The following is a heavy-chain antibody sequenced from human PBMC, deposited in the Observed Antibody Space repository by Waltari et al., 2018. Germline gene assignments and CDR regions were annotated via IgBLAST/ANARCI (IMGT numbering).Heavy chain of an antibody. J-gene: IGHJ4*02. D-gene: IGHD3-22*01. CDR2: IYSGGST. CDR3: ARGLEYYYDSSGYFDY. CDR1: GFTVSSNY. V-gene: IGHV3-53*01. Sequence: EVQLVESGGGLIQPGGSLRLSCAASGFTVSSNYMSWVRPAPGKGLEWVSVIYSGGSTYYADSVKGRFTISRDNSKNTLYLQMNSLRAEDTAVYYCARGLEYYYDSSGYFDYWGQGTLVTVSS.